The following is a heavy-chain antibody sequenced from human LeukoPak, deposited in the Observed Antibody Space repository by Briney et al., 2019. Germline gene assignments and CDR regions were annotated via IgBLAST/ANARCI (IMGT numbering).Heavy chain of an antibody. D-gene: IGHD6-13*01. CDR2: INHSGST. J-gene: IGHJ4*02. V-gene: IGHV4-34*01. CDR3: AKTRMAYSSSWYDY. Sequence: SETLSLTCAVYGGSFSGYYWSWIRQPPGKGLEWIGEINHSGSTNYNPSLKSRVTISVDKSKNQFSLKLSSVIAADTAVYYCAKTRMAYSSSWYDYWGQGTLVTVSS. CDR1: GGSFSGYY.